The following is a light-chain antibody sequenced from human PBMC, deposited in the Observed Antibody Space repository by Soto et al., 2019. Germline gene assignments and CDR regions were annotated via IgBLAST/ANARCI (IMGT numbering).Light chain of an antibody. CDR2: AAS. V-gene: IGKV1-9*01. J-gene: IGKJ4*01. CDR1: QGISSY. CDR3: QQLNSYPLT. Sequence: DIQLTQSPSFLSASVGDRVTITCRASQGISSYLAWYQQKPGKAPKLLIYAASTLQSGVPSRISRSGSGTEFTLTIGSLQPEDFETYDCQQLNSYPLTFGGGTKVEIK.